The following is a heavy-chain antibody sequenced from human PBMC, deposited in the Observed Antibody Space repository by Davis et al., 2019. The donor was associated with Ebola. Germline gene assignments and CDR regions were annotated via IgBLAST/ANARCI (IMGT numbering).Heavy chain of an antibody. CDR2: ISSSSSTI. D-gene: IGHD3-22*01. J-gene: IGHJ4*02. CDR3: ARDGFDSLGYDFDS. CDR1: GFTFSSYS. V-gene: IGHV3-48*04. Sequence: PGGSLRLSCAASGFTFSSYSMNWVRQAPGKGLEWVSYISSSSSTIYYADSVKGRFTISRDNTKNSLFLQMNSLTAEDTAVYYCARDGFDSLGYDFDSWGRGTTVTVSS.